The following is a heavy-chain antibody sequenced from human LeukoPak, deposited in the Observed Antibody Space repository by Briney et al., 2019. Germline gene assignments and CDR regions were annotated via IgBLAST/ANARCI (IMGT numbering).Heavy chain of an antibody. Sequence: SETLSLTCTVSGGSMRSHYWNWIRQPPGTGLEWIGYISYTGSTNYNPSLMSRLTMSVDTSNHHFSLKLSSVTAVDTAVYYCARNRGFGYAYAFDIWGQGTMVTVSS. CDR1: GGSMRSHY. CDR2: ISYTGST. CDR3: ARNRGFGYAYAFDI. D-gene: IGHD5-12*01. J-gene: IGHJ3*02. V-gene: IGHV4-59*11.